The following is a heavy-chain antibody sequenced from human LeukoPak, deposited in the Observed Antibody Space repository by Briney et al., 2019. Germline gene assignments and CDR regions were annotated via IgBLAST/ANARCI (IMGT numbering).Heavy chain of an antibody. CDR3: ARDVSDTAMVDY. Sequence: SETLSLTCTVSGGSISSSSYYWGWIRQPPGKGLEWIGSIYYSGSTYYNPSLKSRVTISVDTSKNQFSLKLSSVTAADTAVYYCARDVSDTAMVDYWGQGTLVTVSS. D-gene: IGHD5-18*01. J-gene: IGHJ4*02. CDR1: GGSISSSSYY. V-gene: IGHV4-39*07. CDR2: IYYSGST.